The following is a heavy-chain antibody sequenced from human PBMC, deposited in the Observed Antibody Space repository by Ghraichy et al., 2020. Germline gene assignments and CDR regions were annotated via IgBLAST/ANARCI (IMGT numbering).Heavy chain of an antibody. V-gene: IGHV3-48*01. Sequence: ESLNISCAASGFTFSSYSMNWVRQAPGKGLEWVSYISSSSSPIYYADSVKGRFTISRDNAKNSLYLQMNSLRAEDTAVYYCARDDDYVWGTSRLGYFDYWGQGALVTVSS. J-gene: IGHJ4*02. CDR2: ISSSSSPI. CDR1: GFTFSSYS. CDR3: ARDDDYVWGTSRLGYFDY. D-gene: IGHD3-16*02.